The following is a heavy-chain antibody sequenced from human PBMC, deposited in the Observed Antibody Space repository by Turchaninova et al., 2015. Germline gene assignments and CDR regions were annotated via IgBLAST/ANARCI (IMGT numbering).Heavy chain of an antibody. D-gene: IGHD1-7*01. Sequence: QVQLVQSGTEVKKTWTERKGTCKGAGYTFTRYGISGVRQAPGQGLEWMGWISAYNGNTNYAQKLQGRVTMTTDTSTSTAYMELRSLRSDDTAVYYCARESITGTYGMDVWGQGTTVTVSS. CDR1: GYTFTRYG. V-gene: IGHV1-18*01. CDR3: ARESITGTYGMDV. J-gene: IGHJ6*02. CDR2: ISAYNGNT.